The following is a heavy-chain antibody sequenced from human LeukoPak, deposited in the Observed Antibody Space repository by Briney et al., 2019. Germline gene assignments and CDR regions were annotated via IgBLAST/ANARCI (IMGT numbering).Heavy chain of an antibody. CDR1: GFTFSSYE. V-gene: IGHV3-48*03. CDR3: ARVGMVRGVVPGVGMDV. D-gene: IGHD3-10*01. CDR2: ISSSGSTI. J-gene: IGHJ6*02. Sequence: GGSLRLSCAASGFTFSSYEMNWVRQAPGKGLEWVSYISSSGSTIYYADSVKGRFTISRDNAKNSLYLQMNSLRAEDTAVYYCARVGMVRGVVPGVGMDVWGQGPRSPSP.